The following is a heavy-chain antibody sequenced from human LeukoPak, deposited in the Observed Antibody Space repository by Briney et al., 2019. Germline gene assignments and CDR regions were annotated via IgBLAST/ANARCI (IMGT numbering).Heavy chain of an antibody. D-gene: IGHD4-23*01. V-gene: IGHV3-48*03. J-gene: IGHJ6*03. Sequence: GGSLRLSCAASGFTFSSYEMNWVRQAPGKGLEWVSYISSSGSTISYADSVKGRFTISRDNAKNSLYLQMNSLRAEDTAVYYCARETVVTPYNYMDVWGKGTTVTVSS. CDR1: GFTFSSYE. CDR2: ISSSGSTI. CDR3: ARETVVTPYNYMDV.